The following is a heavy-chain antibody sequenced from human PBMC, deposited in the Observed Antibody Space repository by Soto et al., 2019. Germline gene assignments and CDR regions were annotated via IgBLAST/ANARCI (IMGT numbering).Heavy chain of an antibody. V-gene: IGHV3-23*01. CDR2: ISGSGANT. J-gene: IGHJ4*02. Sequence: GGSLRLSCVTSGFRFSSYAMSWVRQVPGKGLGWISSISGSGANTWYAGSVQGRFTISRDNSKSTLSLHMNSLRDDDTAIYYCARDRATFDFWGPGTLVTVSS. D-gene: IGHD1-26*01. CDR3: ARDRATFDF. CDR1: GFRFSSYA.